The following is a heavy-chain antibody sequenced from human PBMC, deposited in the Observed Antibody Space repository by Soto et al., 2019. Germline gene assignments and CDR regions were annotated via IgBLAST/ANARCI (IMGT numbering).Heavy chain of an antibody. Sequence: SETLSLTCAVYGGSFSGYYWSWIRQPPGKGLEWIGEINHSGSTNYNPSLKSRVTISVDTSKNQFSLKLSSVTAADTAVYYCARDFTMVRGYYYYGMDVWGQGTTVTVSS. V-gene: IGHV4-34*01. CDR3: ARDFTMVRGYYYYGMDV. D-gene: IGHD3-10*01. CDR2: INHSGST. CDR1: GGSFSGYY. J-gene: IGHJ6*02.